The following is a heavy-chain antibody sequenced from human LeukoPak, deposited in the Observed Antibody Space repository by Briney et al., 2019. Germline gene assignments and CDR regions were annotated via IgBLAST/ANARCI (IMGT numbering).Heavy chain of an antibody. CDR2: IHYSGKA. J-gene: IGHJ6*02. CDR3: ARFGVDYDMDV. Sequence: SETLSLTCTVSGGSISGHYWTWVRQPPGEGREWIGQIHYSGKADYNPSLRRRITISVDTSKNQMSLKVTSVTAADTAVYYCARFGVDYDMDVWGQGTTVTVS. V-gene: IGHV4-59*11. CDR1: GGSISGHY. D-gene: IGHD3-16*01.